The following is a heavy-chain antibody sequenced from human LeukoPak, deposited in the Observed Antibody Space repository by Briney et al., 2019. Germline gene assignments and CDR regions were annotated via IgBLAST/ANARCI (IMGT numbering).Heavy chain of an antibody. J-gene: IGHJ4*02. CDR1: G. CDR2: ISYDGTDK. V-gene: IGHV3-30*18. CDR3: AKSLSGWWTPGLDY. Sequence: GINWVRQAPGKGPEWVAVISYDGTDKYYTDSVKGRFTISRDRSTNTVSLEMNSLRPEDTAVYYCAKSLSGWWTPGLDYLGQGTLVTVSS. D-gene: IGHD6-13*01.